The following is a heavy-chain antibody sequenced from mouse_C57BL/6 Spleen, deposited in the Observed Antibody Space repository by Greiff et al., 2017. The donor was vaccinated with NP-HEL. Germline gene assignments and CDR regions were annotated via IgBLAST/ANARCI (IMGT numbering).Heavy chain of an antibody. D-gene: IGHD4-1*01. CDR3: ARGGTDWDGAWFAY. CDR1: GYTFTSYW. V-gene: IGHV1-53*01. Sequence: QVQLQQPGTELVKPGASVKLSCKASGYTFTSYWMHWVKQRPGQGLEWIGNINPSNGGTNYNEKFKSKATLTVDKSSSTAYMQLSSLTSEDSAVYYGARGGTDWDGAWFAYWGQGTLVTVSA. J-gene: IGHJ3*01. CDR2: INPSNGGT.